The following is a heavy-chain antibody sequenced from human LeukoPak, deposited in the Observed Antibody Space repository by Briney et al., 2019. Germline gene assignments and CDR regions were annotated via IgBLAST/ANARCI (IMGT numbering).Heavy chain of an antibody. V-gene: IGHV4-59*01. Sequence: PSETLSLTCTVSGGSISSYYWSWIRQPPGKRLEWIGHIYCSGSTNYNPSLKGRVTISVDTSKNQFSLKLSPVTAADTAVYYCASRSSIWSGYQDTLYYFDSWGQGTLVTVSS. J-gene: IGHJ4*02. CDR1: GGSISSYY. CDR2: IYCSGST. D-gene: IGHD3-3*01. CDR3: ASRSSIWSGYQDTLYYFDS.